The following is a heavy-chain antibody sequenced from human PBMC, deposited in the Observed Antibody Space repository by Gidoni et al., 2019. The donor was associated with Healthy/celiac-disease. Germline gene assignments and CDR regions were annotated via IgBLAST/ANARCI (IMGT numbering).Heavy chain of an antibody. CDR2: IRSKANSYAT. D-gene: IGHD4-17*01. CDR3: TVTTVDSYYYYGMDV. V-gene: IGHV3-73*02. J-gene: IGHJ6*02. Sequence: EVQLVESGGGVVQPGGSLKLSCAASGFTFSGSAMHWVRQASGKGREWVGRIRSKANSYATAYAASVKGRFTISRDDSKNTAYLQMNSLKTEDTAVYYCTVTTVDSYYYYGMDVWGQGTTVTVSS. CDR1: GFTFSGSA.